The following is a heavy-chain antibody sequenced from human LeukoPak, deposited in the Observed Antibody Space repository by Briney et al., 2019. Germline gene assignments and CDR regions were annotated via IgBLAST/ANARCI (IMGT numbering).Heavy chain of an antibody. V-gene: IGHV3-7*01. J-gene: IGHJ5*02. CDR3: ARVDSYGPYNWFDP. CDR2: IKQDGSEK. D-gene: IGHD5-18*01. CDR1: GFTFSSYW. Sequence: GGSLRLSCAASGFTFSSYWMSWVRQAPGKGLEWVANIKQDGSEKYYVDSVKGRFTISRDNAKNSLYLQMNSLRAEDTAVYYCARVDSYGPYNWFDPWGQGTLVTVSS.